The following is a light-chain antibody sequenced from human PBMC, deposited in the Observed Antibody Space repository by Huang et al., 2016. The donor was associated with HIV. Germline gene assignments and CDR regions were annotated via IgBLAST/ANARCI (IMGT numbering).Light chain of an antibody. CDR3: QHYGTSPQT. CDR2: VAS. V-gene: IGKV3-20*01. CDR1: QSINNNY. J-gene: IGKJ2*01. Sequence: EIVLTQSPGTLSLSPVEGATLSCRASQSINNNYLAWFQQKPGQPPRLLIYVASSRATGVPDRFTGSGSGTDFNLTISRLETEDFAMYFCQHYGTSPQTFGQGTKLEIK.